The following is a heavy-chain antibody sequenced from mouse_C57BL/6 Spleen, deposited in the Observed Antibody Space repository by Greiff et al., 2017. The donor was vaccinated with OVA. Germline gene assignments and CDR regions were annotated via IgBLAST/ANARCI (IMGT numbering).Heavy chain of an antibody. CDR2: IDPSDSYT. V-gene: IGHV1-69*01. J-gene: IGHJ4*01. CDR1: GYPFTSYW. D-gene: IGHD1-1*01. Sequence: QVQLQQPGAELVMPGASVKLSCKASGYPFTSYWMHWVKQRPGQGLEWIGEIDPSDSYTNYNQKFKGKSTLTVDKSSSTAYMQLSSLTSEDSAVYYCARGANYGAMDYWGQGTSVTVSS. CDR3: ARGANYGAMDY.